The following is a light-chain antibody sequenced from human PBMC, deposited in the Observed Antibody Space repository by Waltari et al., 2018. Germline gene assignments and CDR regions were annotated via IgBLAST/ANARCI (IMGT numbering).Light chain of an antibody. Sequence: QSALTQPPSVSGSPGQPVTISCTGSTSDVGAYYRVSWYQQSPGTAPKVVIYEVSNRPSGVPDRFSGSKSGNTASLTISGLQAEDEADYYCASYTPSSALVFGGGTKVTVL. CDR1: TSDVGAYYR. CDR3: ASYTPSSALV. V-gene: IGLV2-18*02. CDR2: EVS. J-gene: IGLJ2*01.